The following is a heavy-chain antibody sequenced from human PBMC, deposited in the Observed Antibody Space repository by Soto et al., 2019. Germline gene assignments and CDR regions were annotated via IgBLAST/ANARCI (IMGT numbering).Heavy chain of an antibody. J-gene: IGHJ6*03. D-gene: IGHD2-15*01. Sequence: ASVKVSCKASGYTFTGYYMHWVRQAPGQGLEWMGWINPNSGGTNYAQKFQGWVTMTRDTSISTAYMELSRLRSDDTAVYYCARGVGSRVLHYYMDVRGTGTTVTVFS. CDR2: INPNSGGT. CDR3: ARGVGSRVLHYYMDV. V-gene: IGHV1-2*04. CDR1: GYTFTGYY.